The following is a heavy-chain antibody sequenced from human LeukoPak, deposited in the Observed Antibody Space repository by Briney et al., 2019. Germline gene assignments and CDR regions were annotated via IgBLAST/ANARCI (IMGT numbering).Heavy chain of an antibody. CDR1: GFTFSSYW. CDR3: ARGDYDFWSGHTSKSYYFDY. V-gene: IGHV3-7*01. Sequence: PGGSLRLSCAASGFTFSSYWMSWVRQAPGKGLEWVANIKQDGSEKYYVDSVKGRFTISRDNAKNSLYLQMNSLRAEDTAVYYCARGDYDFWSGHTSKSYYFDYWGQGTLVTVSP. CDR2: IKQDGSEK. J-gene: IGHJ4*02. D-gene: IGHD3-3*01.